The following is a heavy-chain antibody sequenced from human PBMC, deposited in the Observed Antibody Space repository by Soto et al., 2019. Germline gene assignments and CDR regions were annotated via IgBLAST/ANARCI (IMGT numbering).Heavy chain of an antibody. CDR3: AKVGVVAATFYYFDY. V-gene: IGHV3-23*01. D-gene: IGHD2-15*01. J-gene: IGHJ4*02. CDR1: GFSFSRYA. CDR2: INNNDDRT. Sequence: GGSLRLSCAASGFSFSRYAMAWVRQAPGKGLEWVSSINNNDDRTHYADSVKGRFTISRDHSRNTLFLQIDSLRAEDTAVYYCAKVGVVAATFYYFDYWGQGTLVTVSS.